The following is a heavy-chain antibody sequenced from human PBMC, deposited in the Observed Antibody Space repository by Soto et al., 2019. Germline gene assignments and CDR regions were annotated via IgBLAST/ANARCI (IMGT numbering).Heavy chain of an antibody. D-gene: IGHD6-13*01. Sequence: PGGSLRLSCVASGFDLTSSRMNWVRQAPGKGLEWVASISGSGKDTFYRHSVKGRFAISRDSAGTSLFLRMDSVKVEDTAVYQCARVHVVAASAFYCAMDGRGRGTAVTVSS. CDR1: GFDLTSSR. CDR3: ARVHVVAASAFYCAMDG. CDR2: ISGSGKDT. J-gene: IGHJ6*02. V-gene: IGHV3-21*01.